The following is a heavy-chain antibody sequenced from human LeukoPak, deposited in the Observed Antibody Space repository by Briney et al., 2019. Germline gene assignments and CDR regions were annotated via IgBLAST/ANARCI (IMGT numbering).Heavy chain of an antibody. J-gene: IGHJ5*01. CDR3: ARGANHPFDS. Sequence: PSETLSLTCTVSGDSIVRGDYYWSWLRQHPGKGLEWIGYVHHSGVTRYSSSLKSRVDLSADATKGQFSLKMISLTAADTAVYFCARGANHPFDSWGQGTLVTVSS. CDR2: VHHSGVT. V-gene: IGHV4-31*03. CDR1: GDSIVRGDYY. D-gene: IGHD1-14*01.